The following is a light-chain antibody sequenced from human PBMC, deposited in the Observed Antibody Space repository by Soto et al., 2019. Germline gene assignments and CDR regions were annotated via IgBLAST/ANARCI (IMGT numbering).Light chain of an antibody. CDR1: SSNIGTNT. CDR2: STN. Sequence: QSALTQPPSASGTPGQRVTISCSGSSSNIGTNTVNWYQQLPGSAPQLLLYSTNQRPSGVPGRFSGSQSGTSASLAISGLRSDDEADYYCAAWDGSLTVVLSGGGTKVTVL. V-gene: IGLV1-44*01. J-gene: IGLJ2*01. CDR3: AAWDGSLTVVL.